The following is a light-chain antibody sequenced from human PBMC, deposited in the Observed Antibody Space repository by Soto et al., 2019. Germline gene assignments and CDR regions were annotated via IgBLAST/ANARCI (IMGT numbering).Light chain of an antibody. CDR1: SSNIGSNT. Sequence: QSVLTQPPSASGTPGQRVTISCSGSSSNIGSNTGNWYQQLPGTAPKLLIHANNQRPSGVPDRFSGSKSGTSASLAISWLQSEEADYYCAAWDDSLNGYVFGTGTKVTVL. CDR3: AAWDDSLNGYV. CDR2: ANN. V-gene: IGLV1-44*01. J-gene: IGLJ1*01.